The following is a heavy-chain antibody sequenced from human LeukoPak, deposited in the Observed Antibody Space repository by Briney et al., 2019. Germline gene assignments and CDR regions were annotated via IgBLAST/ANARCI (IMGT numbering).Heavy chain of an antibody. CDR1: GGSISSYY. D-gene: IGHD6-13*01. Sequence: PETLSLTCTVSGGSISSYYWSWIRQPPGKGLEWIGYIYYSGSTNYNPSLKSRVTISVDTSKNQFSLKLSSVTAADTAVYYCARGLGSSSWYIGANWFDPWGQGTLVTVSS. CDR2: IYYSGST. J-gene: IGHJ5*02. V-gene: IGHV4-59*01. CDR3: ARGLGSSSWYIGANWFDP.